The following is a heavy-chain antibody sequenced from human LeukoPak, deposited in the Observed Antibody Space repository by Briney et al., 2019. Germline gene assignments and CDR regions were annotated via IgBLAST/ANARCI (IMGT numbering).Heavy chain of an antibody. V-gene: IGHV3-74*01. D-gene: IGHD2-15*01. J-gene: IGHJ4*02. CDR2: ISTDGYTT. CDR1: GVTLSSFA. CDR3: VVGGSPGY. Sequence: PGGSLRLSCAASGVTLSSFAVSWARQAPRKGLVWVSRISTDGYTTVYADFVQGRFTASRDNTKNTWSLEMNSLRAEDTAVYYCVVGGSPGYWGQGTLVTVSS.